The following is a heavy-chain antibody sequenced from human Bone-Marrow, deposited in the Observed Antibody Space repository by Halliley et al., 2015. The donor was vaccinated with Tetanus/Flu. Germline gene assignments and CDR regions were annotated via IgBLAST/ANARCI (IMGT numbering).Heavy chain of an antibody. D-gene: IGHD1-1*01. CDR3: ARGDVTM. CDR2: IYHSGTT. Sequence: PPGKGLEWIGYIYHSGTTNSTPSLKSRVSISIDTSRSQISLSLNSVTAADTAVYFCARGDVTMWGQGTLVTVAS. V-gene: IGHV4-59*01. J-gene: IGHJ4*02.